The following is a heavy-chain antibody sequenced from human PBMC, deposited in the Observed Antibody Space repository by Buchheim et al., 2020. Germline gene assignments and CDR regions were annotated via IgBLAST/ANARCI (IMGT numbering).Heavy chain of an antibody. Sequence: EVQLLESGGGLVQPGGSLRLSCAASGFTFSSYAMSWVRQAPGKGLEWVSAISGSGGSTYYADSVKGRFTISRDNSKNTLYLQMNSLRAEDTAVYYCARGKGPGSRYYYYGMDVWGQGTT. J-gene: IGHJ6*02. CDR3: ARGKGPGSRYYYYGMDV. CDR1: GFTFSSYA. V-gene: IGHV3-23*01. CDR2: ISGSGGST. D-gene: IGHD3-10*01.